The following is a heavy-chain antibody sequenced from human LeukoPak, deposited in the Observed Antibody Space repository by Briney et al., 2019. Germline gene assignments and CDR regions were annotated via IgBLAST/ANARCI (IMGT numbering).Heavy chain of an antibody. V-gene: IGHV1-8*01. CDR3: AGGGAGALEAVD. Sequence: ASVKVSCRASGYTFTSSDINWVRQATGQGLEWMGWMNPNSGDTGYAQKFQGRVTMTRDTSISTAYMELSSLTSDDTAVYYCAGGGAGALEAVDWGQGTLVTVSS. J-gene: IGHJ4*02. CDR2: MNPNSGDT. CDR1: GYTFTSSD. D-gene: IGHD6-19*01.